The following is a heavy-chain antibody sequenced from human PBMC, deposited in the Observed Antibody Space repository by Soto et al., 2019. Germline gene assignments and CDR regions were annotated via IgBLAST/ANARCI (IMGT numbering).Heavy chain of an antibody. Sequence: GGALRLSCAASGFTFSRHIMHWVRQTPGKGLEWISLINSGGSSRKYADSVKGRFTISRDDAKNSLYMQMTRLTADDKAVYYCARAKYYFGSGGLRNLDSWGQGTLVTVSS. CDR1: GFTFSRHI. J-gene: IGHJ4*02. V-gene: IGHV3-21*05. D-gene: IGHD3-10*01. CDR2: INSGGSSR. CDR3: ARAKYYFGSGGLRNLDS.